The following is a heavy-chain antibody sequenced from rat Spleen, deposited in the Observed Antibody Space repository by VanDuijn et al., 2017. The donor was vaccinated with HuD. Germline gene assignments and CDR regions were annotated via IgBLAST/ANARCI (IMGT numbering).Heavy chain of an antibody. CDR3: ARHGRGKTTYYYVMDA. D-gene: IGHD4-5*01. CDR1: GFIFSYHY. Sequence: EVQLVESDGGLVQPGRSLKLSCVASGFIFSYHYVAWVRQAPTKGLEWVATINYDGSSTFYRDSVRARFTIPRDNAKSTLYLQVDSLKSEDTATYYCARHGRGKTTYYYVMDAWGQGASVTVSS. J-gene: IGHJ4*01. V-gene: IGHV5-29*01. CDR2: INYDGSST.